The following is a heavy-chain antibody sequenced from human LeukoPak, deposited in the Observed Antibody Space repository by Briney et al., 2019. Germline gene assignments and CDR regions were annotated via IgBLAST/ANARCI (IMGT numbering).Heavy chain of an antibody. CDR2: IKQDGSEK. D-gene: IGHD3-10*01. Sequence: GGSLRLSCAASGLTFSDSWMNWVRQAPGKGLEWVANIKQDGSEKNYVDSVKGRFTISRDNSRNMVYLQMSSLRAEDTAVYYCARTRGSHPSPFDSWGQGTLVTVSS. V-gene: IGHV3-7*03. J-gene: IGHJ4*02. CDR1: GLTFSDSW. CDR3: ARTRGSHPSPFDS.